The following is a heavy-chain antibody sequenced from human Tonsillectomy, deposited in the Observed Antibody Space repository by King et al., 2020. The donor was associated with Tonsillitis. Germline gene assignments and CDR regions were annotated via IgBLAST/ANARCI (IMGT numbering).Heavy chain of an antibody. Sequence: TLKESGPALVKPTQTLTLTCTFSGFSLSTSGGCVTWIRQPPGKALEWLALIDWDDGKYYNTSLKTRLTISKDTSKNQVVLTMTNMDPVDTATYYCVRITNDFWSGYADYWGQGTLVTVSS. J-gene: IGHJ4*02. CDR2: IDWDDGK. V-gene: IGHV2-70*01. CDR3: VRITNDFWSGYADY. CDR1: GFSLSTSGGC. D-gene: IGHD3-3*01.